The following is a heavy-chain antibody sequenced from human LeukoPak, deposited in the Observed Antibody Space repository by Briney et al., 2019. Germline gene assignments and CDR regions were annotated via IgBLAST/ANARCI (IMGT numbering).Heavy chain of an antibody. Sequence: ASVKVSCKASGYTFTGYYMHWVRQAPGQGLEWMGWINPKSGGTSYAQKFQGRVTMTRDTSISTAYMELSRLRSDDTAVYYCARVSNLIVVVPAAIPGWFDPWGQGTLVTASS. CDR3: ARVSNLIVVVPAAIPGWFDP. CDR2: INPKSGGT. D-gene: IGHD2-2*01. CDR1: GYTFTGYY. V-gene: IGHV1-2*02. J-gene: IGHJ5*02.